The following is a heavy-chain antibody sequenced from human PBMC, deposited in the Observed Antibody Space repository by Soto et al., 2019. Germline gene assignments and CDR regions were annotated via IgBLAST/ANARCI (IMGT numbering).Heavy chain of an antibody. D-gene: IGHD4-17*01. CDR2: IIPIFGTA. CDR1: GGTFSSYA. J-gene: IGHJ6*02. Sequence: QVQLVQSGAEVKKPGSSVKVSCKASGGTFSSYAISWVRQAPGQGLEWMGGIIPIFGTANYAQKFQGRVTTTADESASTAYMERSSLRSEDTAVYYCASPSAGDYTHRYYYYGMDVWGQGTTVTVSS. V-gene: IGHV1-69*12. CDR3: ASPSAGDYTHRYYYYGMDV.